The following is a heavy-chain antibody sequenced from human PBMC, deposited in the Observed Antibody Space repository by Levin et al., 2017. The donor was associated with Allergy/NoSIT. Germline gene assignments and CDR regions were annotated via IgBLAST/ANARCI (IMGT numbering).Heavy chain of an antibody. Sequence: SETLSLTCTVSGDSISGSNYYWGWIRQPPGKGLEWIASIFYTASDYYNPSLRRRLTISVDTSDNQFSLKLTSVSAADTAIYYCARALRAGSDWFYFDHWGQGALVTVSS. CDR2: IFYTASD. J-gene: IGHJ4*02. D-gene: IGHD3-9*01. CDR3: ARALRAGSDWFYFDH. CDR1: GDSISGSNYY. V-gene: IGHV4-39*01.